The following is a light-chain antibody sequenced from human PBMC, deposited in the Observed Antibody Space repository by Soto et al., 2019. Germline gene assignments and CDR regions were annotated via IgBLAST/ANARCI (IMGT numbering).Light chain of an antibody. CDR2: DVT. J-gene: IGLJ1*01. CDR1: SSDVDTYIY. Sequence: QSALTQPASVSGSPGQSITISCTGTSSDVDTYIYISWYQQHPGKAPKLIIYDVTNRPPGVSNRFSGSKSGNTASLTISGLQTEDEADYYCSSFTNTYSYVFGTGTKLTVL. V-gene: IGLV2-14*03. CDR3: SSFTNTYSYV.